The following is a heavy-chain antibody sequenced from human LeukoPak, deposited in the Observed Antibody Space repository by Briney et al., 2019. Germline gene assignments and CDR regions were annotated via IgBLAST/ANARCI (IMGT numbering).Heavy chain of an antibody. D-gene: IGHD6-13*01. CDR1: GFAFSSYA. V-gene: IGHV3-23*01. CDR3: AKVGGIAAAVRYFQH. Sequence: GGSLRLSCAASGFAFSSYAMSWVRQAPGKGLEWVSAISGSGGSTYYADSVKGRFTISRDNSKNTLYLQMNSLRAEDTAVYYCAKVGGIAAAVRYFQHWGQGTLVTVSS. CDR2: ISGSGGST. J-gene: IGHJ1*01.